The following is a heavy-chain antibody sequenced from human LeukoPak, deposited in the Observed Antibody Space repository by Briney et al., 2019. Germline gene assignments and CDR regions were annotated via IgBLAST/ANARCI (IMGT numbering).Heavy chain of an antibody. CDR1: GHSLAELA. Sequence: ASVKVSCTVSGHSLAELAMHWVRQAPGKGLEWVGGFDPEEGETFYAQEVLGRVSMTEDTSTDTAYMELSSLTSEDTAVYYCSILPLTVVTPLDVWGQGTTVPVSS. V-gene: IGHV1-24*01. CDR3: SILPLTVVTPLDV. CDR2: FDPEEGET. J-gene: IGHJ6*02. D-gene: IGHD2-21*02.